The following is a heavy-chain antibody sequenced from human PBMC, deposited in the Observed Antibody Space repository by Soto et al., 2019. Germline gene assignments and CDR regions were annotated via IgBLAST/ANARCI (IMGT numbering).Heavy chain of an antibody. J-gene: IGHJ4*02. D-gene: IGHD3-16*02. CDR3: ATWGSYRSRDY. CDR1: GGTFSSYT. V-gene: IGHV1-69*02. CDR2: IIPILGIA. Sequence: QVQLVQSGAEVKKPGSSVKVSCKASGGTFSSYTISWVRQAPGQGLEWMGRIIPILGIANYAQKFQGRVTITADKSTSTAYMELSSLRSEDTAVYYCATWGSYRSRDYWGQGTLVTVSS.